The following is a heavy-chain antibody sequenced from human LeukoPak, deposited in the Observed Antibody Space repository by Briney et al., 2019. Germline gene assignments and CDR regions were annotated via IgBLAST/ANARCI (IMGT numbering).Heavy chain of an antibody. CDR2: IYYSGST. CDR1: GGSISSSSYY. Sequence: SETLSLTCTVSGGSISSSSYYWGWIRQPPGEGLEWIGSIYYSGSTYYNPSLKSRVTISVDTSKNQFSLKLSSVTAADTAVYYCARQGLGYCSGDSCYMHWFDPWGQGTLVTVSS. CDR3: ARQGLGYCSGDSCYMHWFDP. J-gene: IGHJ5*02. V-gene: IGHV4-39*01. D-gene: IGHD2-15*01.